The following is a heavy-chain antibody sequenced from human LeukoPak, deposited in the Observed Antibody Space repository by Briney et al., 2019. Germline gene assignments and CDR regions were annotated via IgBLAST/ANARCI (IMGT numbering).Heavy chain of an antibody. Sequence: SETLSLTCTVSGGSISSGDYYWSWIRQPPGKGLEWIGYIYYSGSTYYNPSLKSRVTISVDTSKNQFSLKLSSVTAADTAVYYCAREPLGTAAPFDYWGQGTLVTVSS. V-gene: IGHV4-30-4*01. CDR1: GGSISSGDYY. J-gene: IGHJ4*02. D-gene: IGHD6-13*01. CDR3: AREPLGTAAPFDY. CDR2: IYYSGST.